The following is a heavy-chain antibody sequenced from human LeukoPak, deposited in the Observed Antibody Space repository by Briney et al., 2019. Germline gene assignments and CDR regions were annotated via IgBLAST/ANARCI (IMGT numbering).Heavy chain of an antibody. D-gene: IGHD6-19*01. V-gene: IGHV3-23*03. J-gene: IGHJ4*02. CDR2: ISTESKNA. CDR3: ARDPIAVVGGGSFDY. CDR1: GFTFRNYA. Sequence: GGSLRLSCAASGFTFRNYAMNWVRQAPGKGLEWVSLISTESKNAHYTDSARGRFTISRDDSKSTLYLQMNSLRAEDTAFYYCARDPIAVVGGGSFDYWGQGILVTVSS.